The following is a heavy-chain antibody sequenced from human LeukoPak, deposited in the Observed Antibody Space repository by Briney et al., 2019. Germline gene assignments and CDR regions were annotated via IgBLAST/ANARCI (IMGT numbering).Heavy chain of an antibody. Sequence: GGSLRLSCAASGFTFSTYWMSWVRQAPGKGLEWVSSISSSSSYIYYADSVKGRFTISRDNAKNSLYLQMNSLRAEDTAVYYCARDVDTGFDYWGQGTLVTVSS. V-gene: IGHV3-21*01. CDR3: ARDVDTGFDY. D-gene: IGHD5-18*01. J-gene: IGHJ4*02. CDR1: GFTFSTYW. CDR2: ISSSSSYI.